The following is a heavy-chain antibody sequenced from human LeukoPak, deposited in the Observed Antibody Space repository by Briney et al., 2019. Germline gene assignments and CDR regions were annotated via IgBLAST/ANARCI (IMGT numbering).Heavy chain of an antibody. D-gene: IGHD2-15*01. Sequence: ASVKVSCKASGYTFTGYYMHWVRQAPGQGLEWMGWINPNSGGTNYAQKFQGWVTMTRDMSISTAYMELSRLRSDDTAVYYCARQEYCSGASCYTWFDPWGQGTLVTVSS. J-gene: IGHJ5*02. V-gene: IGHV1-2*04. CDR3: ARQEYCSGASCYTWFDP. CDR2: INPNSGGT. CDR1: GYTFTGYY.